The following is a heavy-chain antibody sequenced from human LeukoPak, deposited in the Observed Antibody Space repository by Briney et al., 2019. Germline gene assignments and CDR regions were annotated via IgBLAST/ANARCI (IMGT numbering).Heavy chain of an antibody. CDR1: GFTFSSYA. CDR3: ARNFREQQLVLFDY. CDR2: ISYDGSNK. V-gene: IGHV3-30*04. D-gene: IGHD6-13*01. Sequence: GSLRLSCSASGFTFSSYAMHRVRQAPGKGLEWVAVISYDGSNKYYADSVKGRFTISRDNSKNTLYLQMNSLRAEDTAVYYCARNFREQQLVLFDYWGQGTLVTVSS. J-gene: IGHJ4*02.